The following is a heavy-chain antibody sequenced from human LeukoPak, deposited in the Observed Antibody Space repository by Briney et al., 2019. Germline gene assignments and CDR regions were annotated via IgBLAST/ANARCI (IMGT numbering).Heavy chain of an antibody. CDR1: GFTFSSYW. D-gene: IGHD2-21*02. Sequence: GGSLRLSCAASGFTFSSYWMHWVRQAPGKGLVWVSRSNSDGSSTSYADSVKGRFTISRDNAKNTLYLQMNSLRAEDTAVYYCARGGVVTAMNYWGQGTLVTVSS. V-gene: IGHV3-74*01. CDR2: SNSDGSST. CDR3: ARGGVVTAMNY. J-gene: IGHJ4*02.